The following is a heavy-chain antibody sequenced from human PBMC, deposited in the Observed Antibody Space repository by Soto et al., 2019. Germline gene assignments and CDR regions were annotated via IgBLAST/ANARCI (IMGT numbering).Heavy chain of an antibody. CDR2: VYSSGTT. CDR1: GGSINSYW. CDR3: ARYIFSYAYGEGY. Sequence: SETLSLTCSVSGGSINSYWWSWIRQPAGKGLEWIGRVYSSGTTDYNPSLNSRATLSVETSKNQFSLKLSSVTAADTAVYYCARYIFSYAYGEGYWGHGMQVTVSS. J-gene: IGHJ4*01. V-gene: IGHV4-4*07. D-gene: IGHD3-9*01.